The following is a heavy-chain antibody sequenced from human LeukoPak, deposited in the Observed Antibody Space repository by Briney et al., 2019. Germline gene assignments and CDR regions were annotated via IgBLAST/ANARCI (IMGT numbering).Heavy chain of an antibody. D-gene: IGHD3-3*01. Sequence: GGSLRLSCAASGFTFSSFAMSWVRQAPGKGPEWVSSISGSGDTTYYADSVKGRFTISRDNSKNTLYLQMNSLRAEDTAVYYCAKMDDDFWSGYFGRNWFDPWGQGTLVTVSS. J-gene: IGHJ5*02. CDR1: GFTFSSFA. CDR2: ISGSGDTT. CDR3: AKMDDDFWSGYFGRNWFDP. V-gene: IGHV3-23*01.